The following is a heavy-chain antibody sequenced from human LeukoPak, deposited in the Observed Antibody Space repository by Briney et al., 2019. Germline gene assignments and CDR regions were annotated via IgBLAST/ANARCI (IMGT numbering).Heavy chain of an antibody. V-gene: IGHV4-30-4*01. D-gene: IGHD5-18*01. CDR2: IYYSGST. CDR3: ARARGYSYGSPFDY. CDR1: GGSISSGDYY. J-gene: IGHJ4*02. Sequence: SQTLSLTCTVSGGSISSGDYYCSWIRQPPGKGLEWIGYIYYSGSTYYNPSLKSRVTISVDTSKNQFSLKLSSVTAADTAVYYCARARGYSYGSPFDYWGQGTLVTVSS.